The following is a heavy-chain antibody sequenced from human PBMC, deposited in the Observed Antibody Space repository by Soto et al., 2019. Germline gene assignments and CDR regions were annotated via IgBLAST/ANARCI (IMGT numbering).Heavy chain of an antibody. Sequence: SGGSLRLSCAASGFTFSSYGMHWVRQAPGKGLEWVAVISYDGSNKYYADSVKGRFTISRDNSKNTLYLQMNSLRAEDTAVYYCAKDWSGWTNWFDPWGQGTLVTVSS. CDR2: ISYDGSNK. V-gene: IGHV3-30*18. J-gene: IGHJ5*02. CDR1: GFTFSSYG. D-gene: IGHD3-3*01. CDR3: AKDWSGWTNWFDP.